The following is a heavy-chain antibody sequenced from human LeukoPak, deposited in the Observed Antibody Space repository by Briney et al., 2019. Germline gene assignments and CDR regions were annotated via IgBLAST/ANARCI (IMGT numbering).Heavy chain of an antibody. J-gene: IGHJ4*02. CDR1: TFTFSSFS. D-gene: IGHD3-3*01. CDR2: IKSKTDGGTT. V-gene: IGHV3-15*07. Sequence: GGSLRLSCAASTFTFSSFSMNWVRQAPGKGLEWVGRIKSKTDGGTTDYAAPVKGRFTISRDDSKNTLYLQMNSLKTEDTAVYYCTTDLPSSVYDFWSGYYNGRNYWGQGTLVTVSS. CDR3: TTDLPSSVYDFWSGYYNGRNY.